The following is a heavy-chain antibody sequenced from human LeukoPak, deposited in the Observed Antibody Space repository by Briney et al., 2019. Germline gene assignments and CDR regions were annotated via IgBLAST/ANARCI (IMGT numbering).Heavy chain of an antibody. CDR2: IRYDGSNK. V-gene: IGHV3-30*02. D-gene: IGHD3-9*01. J-gene: IGHJ4*02. Sequence: GGSLRLSCAASGFTFSSYGMHWVRQAPGKGLEWVAFIRYDGSNKYYADSVKGRFTISRDNSKNTLYLQMNSLRAEDTAVYYCAKARNYDILTGYVDYWGQGTLVTVSS. CDR1: GFTFSSYG. CDR3: AKARNYDILTGYVDY.